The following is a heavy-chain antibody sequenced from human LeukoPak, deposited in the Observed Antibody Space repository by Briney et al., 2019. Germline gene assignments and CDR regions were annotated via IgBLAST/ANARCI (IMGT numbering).Heavy chain of an antibody. J-gene: IGHJ3*02. CDR2: ISSSTYI. D-gene: IGHD2-15*01. CDR1: GFTFSSYS. Sequence: KTGGSLRLSCAASGFTFSSYSLNWVRQAPGKGLEWVSSISSSTYIYYADSVKGRFTISRDNAKNSLYLQMNSLRAEDTAVYYCAKRGYCRGGTCFSHDAFDIWGQGTMVTVSS. V-gene: IGHV3-21*01. CDR3: AKRGYCRGGTCFSHDAFDI.